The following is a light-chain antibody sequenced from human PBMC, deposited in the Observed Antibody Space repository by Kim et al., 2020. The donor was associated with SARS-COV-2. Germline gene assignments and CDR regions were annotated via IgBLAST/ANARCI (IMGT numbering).Light chain of an antibody. Sequence: ALGKTGRITCQGDSLRSYYASWYQQKPGQAPVLVNYGKNNRPAGIPDRFSGSSSGNTASLTITGAQAEDDADYYCNSRDSSGPVVFGGGTQLTVL. V-gene: IGLV3-19*01. CDR1: SLRSYY. J-gene: IGLJ2*01. CDR2: GKN. CDR3: NSRDSSGPVV.